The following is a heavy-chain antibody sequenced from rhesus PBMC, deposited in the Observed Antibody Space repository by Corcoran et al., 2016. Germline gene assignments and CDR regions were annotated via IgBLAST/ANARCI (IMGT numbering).Heavy chain of an antibody. CDR3: ATGVVGIQRVQFDY. D-gene: IGHD5-42*01. CDR1: GYTFTDYY. Sequence: EVQLVQSGAEVKKPGASVKISCKASGYTFTDYYLHWVRQAPGKGLEWMGRVDPGDGEAIHGKKVQDRVNITADTSTDTAYMELSSLRSEDTAVDYCATGVVGIQRVQFDYWGQGVLVTVSS. J-gene: IGHJ4*01. CDR2: VDPGDGEA. V-gene: IGHV1-111*02.